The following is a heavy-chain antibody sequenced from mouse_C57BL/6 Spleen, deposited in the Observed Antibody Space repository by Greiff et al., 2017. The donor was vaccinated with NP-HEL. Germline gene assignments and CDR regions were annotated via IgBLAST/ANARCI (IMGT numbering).Heavy chain of an antibody. Sequence: ESGPGLVKPSQSLSLTCSVTGYSITSGYYWNWIRQFPGNKLEWMGYISYDGSNNYNPSLKNRITITRDTSKNQFFLKLNSVTTEDTATYYCAREGGNDGYFDVWGTGTTVTVSS. J-gene: IGHJ1*03. CDR2: ISYDGSN. CDR3: AREGGNDGYFDV. CDR1: GYSITSGYY. D-gene: IGHD2-2*01. V-gene: IGHV3-6*01.